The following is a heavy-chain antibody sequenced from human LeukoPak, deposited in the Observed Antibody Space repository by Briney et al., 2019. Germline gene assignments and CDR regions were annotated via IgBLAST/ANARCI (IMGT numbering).Heavy chain of an antibody. D-gene: IGHD3-22*01. CDR1: GFTFNNYA. Sequence: GGSLRLSCTASGFTFNNYAMYWVRQAPRKGLEWVAGIFGSGGSAHYADSVKGPFTISRDNSKNTVYLQMDSLRGEDTAVYYCTKTTTGYSSGQYPGWPADHWGQGALVTVSS. CDR2: IFGSGGSA. CDR3: TKTTTGYSSGQYPGWPADH. J-gene: IGHJ4*02. V-gene: IGHV3-23*01.